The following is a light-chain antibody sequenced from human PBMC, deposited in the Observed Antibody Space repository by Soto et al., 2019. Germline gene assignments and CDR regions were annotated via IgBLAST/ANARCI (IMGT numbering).Light chain of an antibody. CDR3: QQYNNWPSGS. J-gene: IGKJ1*01. CDR1: QSVSSN. V-gene: IGKV3-15*01. CDR2: GAS. Sequence: EIVMTQSPATLSVSPGERATLSCRASQSVSSNLAWYQQKPGQAPRLLIYGASTRATGIPARFSGSGSGTEFTISISSLQSEDFAVYYFQQYNNWPSGSFGQGTKVEIK.